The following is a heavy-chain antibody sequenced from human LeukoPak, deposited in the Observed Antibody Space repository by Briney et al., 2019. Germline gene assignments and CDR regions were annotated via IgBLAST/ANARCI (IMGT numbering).Heavy chain of an antibody. CDR1: GFTFSDYY. V-gene: IGHV3-11*01. Sequence: GGSLRLSCAVSGFTFSDYYMSWIRQAPGKGLEWVSYISSGGGTIYYADSVKGRFTISRDNAKNSLYLQMNSLRAEDTAVYYCARRKVKGYCSSTSCFDAFDIWGQGTMVTVSS. D-gene: IGHD2-2*01. J-gene: IGHJ3*02. CDR3: ARRKVKGYCSSTSCFDAFDI. CDR2: ISSGGGTI.